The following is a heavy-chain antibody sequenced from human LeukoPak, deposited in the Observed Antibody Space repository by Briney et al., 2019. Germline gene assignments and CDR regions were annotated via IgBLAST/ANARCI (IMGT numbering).Heavy chain of an antibody. CDR2: IKRDGSEK. Sequence: GGSLRLSCAASGFTFSNYWMTWVRQAPGKGLEWLANIKRDGSEKYYMDSVKGRFTISRDNAKSSLYLQMNSLRAEDTAVYYCARPPHIAAAGQDWGQGTLVTVSS. V-gene: IGHV3-7*01. CDR1: GFTFSNYW. CDR3: ARPPHIAAAGQD. J-gene: IGHJ4*02. D-gene: IGHD6-13*01.